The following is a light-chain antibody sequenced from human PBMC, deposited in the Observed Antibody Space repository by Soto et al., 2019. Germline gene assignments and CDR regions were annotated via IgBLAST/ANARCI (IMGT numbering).Light chain of an antibody. J-gene: IGKJ5*01. CDR1: QDVGTY. CDR2: GAS. V-gene: IGKV3D-11*01. Sequence: VLTQSPVTLSLSPGERATLSCRASQDVGTYVAWYQVRGGQAPRLLISGASKRATGIPDRMNGGGSGADFILTIDSLVSGDSAVYFCQQGGNWPVTFGQGTRVEIK. CDR3: QQGGNWPVT.